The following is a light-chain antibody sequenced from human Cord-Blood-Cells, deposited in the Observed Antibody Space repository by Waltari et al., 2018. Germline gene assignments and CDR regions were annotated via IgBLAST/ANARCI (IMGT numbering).Light chain of an antibody. V-gene: IGKV3-15*01. CDR3: QQYNNWPPWT. CDR1: QSVSSI. J-gene: IGKJ1*01. Sequence: EIVMTQSPATLSVSPGERATLSCRASQSVSSILAWFQQKPGQAPRVLIYGSSTRAAGIPARFSGSGYGKEFTLTISSLQSEDFTVYYCQQYNNWPPWTFGEGTKVEMK. CDR2: GSS.